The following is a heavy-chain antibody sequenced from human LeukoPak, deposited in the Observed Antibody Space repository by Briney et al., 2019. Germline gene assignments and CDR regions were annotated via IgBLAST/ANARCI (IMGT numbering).Heavy chain of an antibody. V-gene: IGHV4-59*01. J-gene: IGHJ4*02. CDR3: ARGNRGGGYSYRSGYILGH. D-gene: IGHD3-22*01. Sequence: KPSETLTLTCTVSGGSISGYYWSWIRQPPGKGLELIGYIYYSGSTNYNPSLKSRVTISVDTSKNQFSLKLSSVTAADTAVYYCARGNRGGGYSYRSGYILGHWGQGTLVTVSS. CDR1: GGSISGYY. CDR2: IYYSGST.